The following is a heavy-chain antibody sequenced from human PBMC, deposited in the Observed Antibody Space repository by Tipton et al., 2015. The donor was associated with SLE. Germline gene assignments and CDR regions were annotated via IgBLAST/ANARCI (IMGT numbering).Heavy chain of an antibody. CDR2: ISSSSSYI. CDR1: GFTFSLYS. D-gene: IGHD1-14*01. V-gene: IGHV3-21*01. Sequence: SLRLSCAASGFTFSLYSMNWVRQAPGKGLEWVSSISSSSSYIYYADSVKGRFTISRDNARNSLYLQLSSLRADDTAVYYCSSSPSLNQPIDYWGQGTLVTVSS. CDR3: SSSPSLNQPIDY. J-gene: IGHJ4*02.